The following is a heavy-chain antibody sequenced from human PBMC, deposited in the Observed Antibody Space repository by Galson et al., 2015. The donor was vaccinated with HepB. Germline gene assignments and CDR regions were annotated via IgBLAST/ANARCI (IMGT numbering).Heavy chain of an antibody. D-gene: IGHD2-2*01. CDR3: ATKTDAIYFFDY. CDR1: GLSIDNKW. Sequence: ETLSLTCAVSGLSIDNKWWVWIRQPPGKGLQWMGYIFREGTAFYNPSLESRLTLSRDNFASQVSLKLSAVTAADTATYYCATKTDAIYFFDYWGQGIAVTVSS. V-gene: IGHV4-28*01. J-gene: IGHJ4*02. CDR2: IFREGTA.